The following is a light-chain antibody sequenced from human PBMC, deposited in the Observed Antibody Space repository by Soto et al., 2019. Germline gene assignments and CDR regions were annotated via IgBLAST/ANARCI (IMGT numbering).Light chain of an antibody. Sequence: QSVLTQSPSVSGAPGQTVTISCTGSSSNIGAGYDLHWYQQLPGTAPKLLIYDNTNRPSGVPDRFSGSKSGTSASLAISGLQAEDEADYYCQSYDSSLSGSRVFGGGTKVTV. V-gene: IGLV1-40*01. J-gene: IGLJ3*02. CDR2: DNT. CDR3: QSYDSSLSGSRV. CDR1: SSNIGAGYD.